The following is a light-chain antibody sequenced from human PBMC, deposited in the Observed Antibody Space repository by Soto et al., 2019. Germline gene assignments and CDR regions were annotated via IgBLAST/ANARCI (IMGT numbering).Light chain of an antibody. Sequence: EIVLTQSPGTLSLSPGQRATLSCRASQSLGNNFLAWYQHKPGLTHRLLVYGLSRRTTCTPDRFSGSGSGAYVTLTICSLEPEDFAIYYCHQYGTSAFTFRQGTKLEI. CDR1: QSLGNNF. V-gene: IGKV3-20*01. CDR2: GLS. CDR3: HQYGTSAFT. J-gene: IGKJ2*01.